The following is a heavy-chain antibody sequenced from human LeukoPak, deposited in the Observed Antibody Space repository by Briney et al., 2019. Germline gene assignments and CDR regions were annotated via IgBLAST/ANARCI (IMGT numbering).Heavy chain of an antibody. CDR3: ARDRDGYNEFDY. D-gene: IGHD5-24*01. CDR1: GGTFSSYA. J-gene: IGHJ4*02. CDR2: IIPIFGTA. V-gene: IGHV1-69*06. Sequence: SVKVSCKASGGTFSSYAISWVRQAPGQGLEWMGGIIPIFGTANYAQKFQGRVTITADKSTSTAYMELSSLRSEDTAVYYCARDRDGYNEFDYWGQGTLVTVSS.